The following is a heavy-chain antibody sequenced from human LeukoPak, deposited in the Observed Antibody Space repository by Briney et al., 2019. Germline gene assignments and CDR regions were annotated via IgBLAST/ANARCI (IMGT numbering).Heavy chain of an antibody. V-gene: IGHV4-34*01. CDR2: INHSGST. Sequence: PSETLSLTCAVYGGSFSDYYWSWIRQPPGEGLEWIGEINHSGSTNYNPSLKSRVTISVDTSKNQFSLKLSSVTAADTAVYYCARDKLPDFWSGYPYGMDVWGQGTTVTVSS. CDR3: ARDKLPDFWSGYPYGMDV. J-gene: IGHJ6*02. D-gene: IGHD3-3*01. CDR1: GGSFSDYY.